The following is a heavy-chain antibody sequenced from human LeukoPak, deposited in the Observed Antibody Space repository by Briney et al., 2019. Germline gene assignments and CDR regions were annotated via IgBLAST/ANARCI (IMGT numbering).Heavy chain of an antibody. V-gene: IGHV3-33*01. J-gene: IGHJ4*02. D-gene: IGHD1-14*01. Sequence: GGSLRLSCAASGFTFSSYGMHWFRQAPGKGLEWVAVIWYDGSKKYYADSVKGRFTISRDNSKNTLYLQMDSLRAEDTAVYYCARYNAGSVDYWGQGTLVTVSS. CDR1: GFTFSSYG. CDR3: ARYNAGSVDY. CDR2: IWYDGSKK.